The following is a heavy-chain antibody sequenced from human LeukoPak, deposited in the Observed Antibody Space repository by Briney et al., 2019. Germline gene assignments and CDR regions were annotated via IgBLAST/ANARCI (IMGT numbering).Heavy chain of an antibody. Sequence: GGSLRLSCAASGFTFSSCAMSWVRQAPGKGLEWVSAISGSGGSTYYADSVKGRFTISRDNSKNTLYLQMNSLRVEDTAVYYCAISPNVVVTAISFWYWGQGTLVTVSS. D-gene: IGHD2-21*02. CDR2: ISGSGGST. CDR1: GFTFSSCA. CDR3: AISPNVVVTAISFWY. V-gene: IGHV3-23*01. J-gene: IGHJ4*02.